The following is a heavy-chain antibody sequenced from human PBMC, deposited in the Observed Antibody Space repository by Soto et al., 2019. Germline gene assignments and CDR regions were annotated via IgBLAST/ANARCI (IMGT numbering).Heavy chain of an antibody. CDR2: ISGSGGST. D-gene: IGHD3-9*01. CDR3: AKGVRYYDILTGYPKYYYYYDMDV. V-gene: IGHV3-23*01. CDR1: GFTFSSYA. Sequence: GGSLRLSCAASGFTFSSYAMSWVRQAPGKGLEWVSAISGSGGSTYYADSVKGRFTISRDNSKNTLYLQMNSLRAEDTAVYYCAKGVRYYDILTGYPKYYYYYDMDVWGRGTTVTVSS. J-gene: IGHJ6*03.